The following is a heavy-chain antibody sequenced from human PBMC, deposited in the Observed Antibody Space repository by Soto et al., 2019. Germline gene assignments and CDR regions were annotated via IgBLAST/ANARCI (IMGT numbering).Heavy chain of an antibody. CDR1: GGSISSGDYY. Sequence: SETLSLTCTVSGGSISSGDYYWSWIRQPPGKGLEWIGYIYYSGSTYYNPSLKSRVTISVDTSKNQFSLKLSSVTAADTAVYYCARGPCDFWSGPRKYYFDYWGQGTLVTVSS. D-gene: IGHD3-3*01. CDR2: IYYSGST. CDR3: ARGPCDFWSGPRKYYFDY. J-gene: IGHJ4*02. V-gene: IGHV4-30-4*01.